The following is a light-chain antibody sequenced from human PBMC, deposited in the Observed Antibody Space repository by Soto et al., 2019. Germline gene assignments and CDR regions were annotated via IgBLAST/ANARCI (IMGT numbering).Light chain of an antibody. CDR1: QSIGNS. V-gene: IGKV1-39*01. J-gene: IGKJ3*01. CDR3: QQSHSIPIS. CDR2: DAS. Sequence: DIQMTQSPSSLSASVGDRVTITCRASQSIGNSLIWYQQKPGKAPNLLIYDASSLQTGVPSRFSGSGSGTDLALTISSLQPEDVATYYCQQSHSIPISFGPGTKLDVK.